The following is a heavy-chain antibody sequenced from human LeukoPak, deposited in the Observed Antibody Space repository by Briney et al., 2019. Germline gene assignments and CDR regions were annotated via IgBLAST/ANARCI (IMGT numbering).Heavy chain of an antibody. V-gene: IGHV4-4*07. D-gene: IGHD3-22*01. CDR3: ARHWYYYDSSGYYYGSFFPNWFDP. CDR1: GGSISSYY. CDR2: IYTSGST. Sequence: SETLSLTCTVSGGSISSYYWSWIRQPAGKGLEWIGRIYTSGSTNYNPSLKSRVTISVDTSKNQFSLKLSSVTAADRAVYYCARHWYYYDSSGYYYGSFFPNWFDPWGQGTLVTVSS. J-gene: IGHJ5*02.